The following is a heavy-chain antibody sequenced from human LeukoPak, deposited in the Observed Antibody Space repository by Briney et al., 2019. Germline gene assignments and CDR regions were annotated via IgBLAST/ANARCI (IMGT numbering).Heavy chain of an antibody. V-gene: IGHV3-9*01. Sequence: GGSLRLSCAASGFTFDDYAMHWVRQAPGKGLEWVSGISWNSGSIGYADSVKGRFTISRDNAKNTLYLQINSLRAEDTAVYFCAKDRLGGPYFFHYWGQGTLVTVSS. CDR2: ISWNSGSI. CDR1: GFTFDDYA. CDR3: AKDRLGGPYFFHY. J-gene: IGHJ4*02. D-gene: IGHD3-16*01.